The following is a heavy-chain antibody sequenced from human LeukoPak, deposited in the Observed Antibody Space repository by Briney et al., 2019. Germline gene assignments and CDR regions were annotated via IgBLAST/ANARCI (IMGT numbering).Heavy chain of an antibody. CDR3: ARSSSSWDYFDY. CDR2: IYYSGST. V-gene: IGHV4-39*01. J-gene: IGHJ4*02. D-gene: IGHD6-13*01. CDR1: GGSISSSSYY. Sequence: SETLSLTCTVSGGSISSSSYYWGWIRQPPGKGLEWIGSIYYSGSTYYNPSLKSRVTISVDTSKNQFSLKLSSVTAADTAVYYCARSSSSWDYFDYWGQGTLVTVSS.